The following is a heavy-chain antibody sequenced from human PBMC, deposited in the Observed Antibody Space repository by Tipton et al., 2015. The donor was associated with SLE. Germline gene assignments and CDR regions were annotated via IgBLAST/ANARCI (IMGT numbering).Heavy chain of an antibody. CDR1: GESFSGSS. CDR3: ARMRGGYNAHY. J-gene: IGHJ4*02. V-gene: IGHV4-59*01. CDR2: ISYSGST. D-gene: IGHD5-24*01. Sequence: TLSLTCAVYGESFSGSSWTWIRQPPGKGLEWIGYISYSGSTNYNPSLRRRVTISLDTSKNQFSLKVRSVTTADTAVYYCARMRGGYNAHYWGQGILVTVSS.